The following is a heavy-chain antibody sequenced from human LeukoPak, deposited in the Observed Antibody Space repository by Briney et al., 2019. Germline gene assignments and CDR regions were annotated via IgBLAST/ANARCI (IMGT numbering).Heavy chain of an antibody. CDR1: GFTFSSYD. J-gene: IGHJ3*02. CDR3: ARANSSSWKDGAFDI. V-gene: IGHV3-13*04. Sequence: EGSLRLSCAASGFTFSSYDMHWVRQATGKGLEWVSAIGNAGDTSYPGSVKGRFTISRENAKNSLYLQMNSRRAGDTAVYYCARANSSSWKDGAFDIWGQGTMVTVSS. D-gene: IGHD6-13*01. CDR2: IGNAGDT.